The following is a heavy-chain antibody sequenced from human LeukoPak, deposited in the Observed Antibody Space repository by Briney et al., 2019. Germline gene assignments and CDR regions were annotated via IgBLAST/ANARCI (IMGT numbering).Heavy chain of an antibody. CDR1: GYTFTSYD. CDR2: MNPNSGHT. CDR3: ARSIVGVRKRNDY. D-gene: IGHD1-26*01. V-gene: IGHV1-8*01. J-gene: IGHJ4*02. Sequence: GASVKVSCKASGYTFTSYDIIWMRQASGQGLEWMGWMNPNSGHTGYAQKFQGRVTMTRTTSISTAYMELTSLTSEDSAVYYCARSIVGVRKRNDYWGQGILVTVSS.